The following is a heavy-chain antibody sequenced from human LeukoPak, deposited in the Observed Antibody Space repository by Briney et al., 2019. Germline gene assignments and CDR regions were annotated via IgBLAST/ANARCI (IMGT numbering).Heavy chain of an antibody. V-gene: IGHV4-30-4*08. CDR1: GGSISSGDYY. J-gene: IGHJ4*02. CDR2: IYYSGST. D-gene: IGHD6-6*01. Sequence: SETLSLTCTVSGGSISSGDYYWSWIRQPPGKGLEWIGYIYYSGSTYYNPSLKSRATISVDTSKNQFSLKLSSVTAADTAVYYCAREGVEYSSSFGYWGQGTLVTVSS. CDR3: AREGVEYSSSFGY.